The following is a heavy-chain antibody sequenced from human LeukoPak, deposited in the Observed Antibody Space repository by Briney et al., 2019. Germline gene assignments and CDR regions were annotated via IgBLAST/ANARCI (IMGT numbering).Heavy chain of an antibody. CDR3: ARGRRSRLGYCSSTSCYDRVGYYYYGMDV. J-gene: IGHJ6*02. D-gene: IGHD2-2*01. CDR2: INHSGST. V-gene: IGHV4-34*01. Sequence: PSETLSLTCAVYGGSSGGYYWGWIRQPARRVMEWIGEINHSGSTNLNRSLKSRVTISVDTSKNQFSLKLSSVTAADTAVYYCARGRRSRLGYCSSTSCYDRVGYYYYGMDVWGQGTTVTVSS. CDR1: GGSSGGYY.